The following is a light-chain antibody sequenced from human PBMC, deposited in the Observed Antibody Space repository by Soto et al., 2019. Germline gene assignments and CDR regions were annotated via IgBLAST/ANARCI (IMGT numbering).Light chain of an antibody. Sequence: QSVLTQPASVSGSPGQSIAISCTGTSSDVGGYNYVSWYQQLPGKAPKLLISEVSNRPSGVSHRFSGSKSCNTASRTISGLQAEDEADYYCSSYRTGGPFVFGTGTKLTFL. CDR3: SSYRTGGPFV. CDR1: SSDVGGYNY. V-gene: IGLV2-14*01. J-gene: IGLJ1*01. CDR2: EVS.